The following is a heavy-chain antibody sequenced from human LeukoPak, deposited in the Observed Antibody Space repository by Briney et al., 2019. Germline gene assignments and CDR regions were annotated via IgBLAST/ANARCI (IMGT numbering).Heavy chain of an antibody. CDR3: ARDHRTHYYGSGSYSPARAVPDY. J-gene: IGHJ4*02. CDR1: GYTFTGYY. D-gene: IGHD3-10*01. V-gene: IGHV1-2*02. Sequence: GASVKVSCKASGYTFTGYYMHWVRQAPGQGLEWMGWINPNSGGTNYAQKFQGRVTMTRDTSISTAYMELSRLRSDDTAVYYCARDHRTHYYGSGSYSPARAVPDYWGQGTLVTVSS. CDR2: INPNSGGT.